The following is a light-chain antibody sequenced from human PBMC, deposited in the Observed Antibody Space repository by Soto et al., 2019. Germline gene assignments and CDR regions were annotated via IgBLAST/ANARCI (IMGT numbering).Light chain of an antibody. CDR2: GAS. J-gene: IGKJ2*01. Sequence: EIVLTQSPGTLSLSPGERVTLSCRASQSVTSTYLAWYQQKPGQSPRLLIYGASSRATGTPDRFSGSESGTDFTLTISRLEPEDFAVYYCQQYASSPYNFGQGTTLEIK. CDR1: QSVTSTY. V-gene: IGKV3-20*01. CDR3: QQYASSPYN.